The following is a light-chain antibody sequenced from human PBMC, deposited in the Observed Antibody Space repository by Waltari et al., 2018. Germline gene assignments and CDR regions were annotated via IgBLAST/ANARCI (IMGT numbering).Light chain of an antibody. J-gene: IGKJ1*01. CDR2: GAS. Sequence: DIVMTQSPATLSVSPGERATLSCRASQSVGTNLAWYQQRPGQAPRLLLYGASSRATGIPDRFSGSGSGTDFTLTISRLEPEDFAVYYCQHYGWSSWTFGQGTKVVIK. V-gene: IGKV3-20*01. CDR1: QSVGTN. CDR3: QHYGWSSWT.